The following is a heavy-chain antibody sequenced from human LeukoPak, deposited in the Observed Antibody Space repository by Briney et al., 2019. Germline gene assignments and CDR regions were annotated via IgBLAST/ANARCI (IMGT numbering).Heavy chain of an antibody. J-gene: IGHJ6*03. D-gene: IGHD3-16*02. V-gene: IGHV4-59*08. CDR1: GGSIGTYY. Sequence: PSETLSLTCTVSGGSIGTYYWSWIRQSPGKGLEWIGYIYVTGSTRYNPYLQNRVTISVDTSRNQFFLKMSSVTAADTAVYYCARHIGGGIEDMDVWGKGTKVTVSS. CDR3: ARHIGGGIEDMDV. CDR2: IYVTGST.